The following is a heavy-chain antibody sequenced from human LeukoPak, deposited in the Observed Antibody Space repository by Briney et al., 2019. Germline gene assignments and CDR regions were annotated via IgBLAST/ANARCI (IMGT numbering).Heavy chain of an antibody. CDR3: ARDYPPPPVAGPYYFDY. J-gene: IGHJ4*02. D-gene: IGHD6-19*01. CDR1: GFSFSTYW. Sequence: GGSLRLYCAASGFSFSTYWMSWVRQAPGKGLEWVANIKQDGSEKYYVDSVKGRFTISRDNAKNSLYLHMNSLRAEDTAVYYCARDYPPPPVAGPYYFDYWGQGTLVTVSS. CDR2: IKQDGSEK. V-gene: IGHV3-7*05.